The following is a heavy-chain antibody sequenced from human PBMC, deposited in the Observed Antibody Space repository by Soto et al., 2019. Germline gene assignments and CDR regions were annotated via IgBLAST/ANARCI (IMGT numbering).Heavy chain of an antibody. CDR2: IYYSGST. CDR3: ARLGMTTVTNWFDP. V-gene: IGHV4-59*08. D-gene: IGHD4-17*01. CDR1: GGSISSYY. J-gene: IGHJ5*02. Sequence: SETLSLTCTVSGGSISSYYWSWIRQPPGKGLEWIGYIYYSGSTNYNPSLKSRVTISVDTSKNQFSLKLSSVTAADTAVYYCARLGMTTVTNWFDPWGQGTQVTVSS.